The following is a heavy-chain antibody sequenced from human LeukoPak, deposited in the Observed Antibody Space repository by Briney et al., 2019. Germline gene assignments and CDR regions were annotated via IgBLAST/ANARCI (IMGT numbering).Heavy chain of an antibody. CDR2: IIPIFGTA. CDR3: ARGVLGELSLSFDY. J-gene: IGHJ4*02. V-gene: IGHV1-69*06. Sequence: ASVKVPCKASGYTFTSYGISWVRQAPGQGLEWMGGIIPIFGTANYAQKFQGRVTITEDKSTSTAYMELSSLRSEDTAVYYCARGVLGELSLSFDYGGQGTLVTVSA. D-gene: IGHD3-16*02. CDR1: GYTFTSYG.